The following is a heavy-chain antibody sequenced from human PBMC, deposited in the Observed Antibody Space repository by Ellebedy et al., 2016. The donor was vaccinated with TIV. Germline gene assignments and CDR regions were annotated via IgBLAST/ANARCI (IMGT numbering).Heavy chain of an antibody. D-gene: IGHD2-8*01. CDR3: ARDVATIPLMVSGYGMDV. CDR2: MSGGGDII. Sequence: PGGSLRLSCAASGFTFSTYAMSWVRQAPGMGLEWVSVMSGGGDIIYYADSVKGRFTISRDNSKNTLFLQMNSLRAEDTAVYFCARDVATIPLMVSGYGMDVWGRGTTVAVSS. CDR1: GFTFSTYA. J-gene: IGHJ6*02. V-gene: IGHV3-23*01.